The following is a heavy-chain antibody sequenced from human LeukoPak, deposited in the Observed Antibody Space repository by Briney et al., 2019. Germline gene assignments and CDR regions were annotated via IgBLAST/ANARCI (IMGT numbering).Heavy chain of an antibody. J-gene: IGHJ4*02. Sequence: GSLRLSCAASGFTFSTYTMNWVRQAAGKGLEWVSCITGESDYIYYADSSKGRFTISRDNTKNSLYLQMNSLRAEDTAVYYCATYSSSSGFEYWGQGALVTVSS. D-gene: IGHD6-6*01. CDR1: GFTFSTYT. CDR3: ATYSSSSGFEY. V-gene: IGHV3-21*01. CDR2: ITGESDYI.